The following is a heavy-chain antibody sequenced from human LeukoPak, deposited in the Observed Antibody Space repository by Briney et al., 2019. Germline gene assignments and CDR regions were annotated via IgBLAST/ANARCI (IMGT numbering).Heavy chain of an antibody. J-gene: IGHJ4*02. D-gene: IGHD5-18*01. CDR1: GGSISSSSYY. CDR3: AGSVDTAMVTFDY. Sequence: SETLSLTCTVSGGSISSSSYYWGWIRQPPGKGLEWIGYIYYSGSTYYNPSLKSRVTISVDTSKNQFSLKLSSVTAADTAVYYCAGSVDTAMVTFDYWGQGTLVTVSS. CDR2: IYYSGST. V-gene: IGHV4-30-4*08.